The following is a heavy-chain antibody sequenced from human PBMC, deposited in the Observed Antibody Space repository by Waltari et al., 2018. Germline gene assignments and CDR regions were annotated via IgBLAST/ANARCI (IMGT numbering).Heavy chain of an antibody. CDR1: GFTFGTYE. Sequence: EMQLVESGGGLALPGGSLRLSCAASGFTFGTYEMNWVRQAPGKGLEWVSYISSSGTSIYYADSVKGRFTISRDNAQDSLYLQMNSLRAEDTAVYYCARVAITGTGFDFWGQGSLVTVSS. J-gene: IGHJ4*02. CDR2: ISSSGTSI. CDR3: ARVAITGTGFDF. V-gene: IGHV3-48*03. D-gene: IGHD1-20*01.